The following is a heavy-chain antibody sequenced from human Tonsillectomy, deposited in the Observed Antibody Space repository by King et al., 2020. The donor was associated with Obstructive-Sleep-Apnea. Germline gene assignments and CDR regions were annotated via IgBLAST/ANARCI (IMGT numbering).Heavy chain of an antibody. V-gene: IGHV3-21*01. CDR1: GFSFSSYS. CDR2: ISSSSNYI. CDR3: AVDDYGDQRAPSVNY. J-gene: IGHJ4*02. D-gene: IGHD4-17*01. Sequence: VQLVESGGGLVKPGGSLRLSCAASGFSFSSYSMNWVRRAPGKGLEWVSSISSSSNYIYYVDSVKGRFTISRDNAKNSLYLQMNSRRAEDTAVYYCAVDDYGDQRAPSVNYWCQGTLVTVSS.